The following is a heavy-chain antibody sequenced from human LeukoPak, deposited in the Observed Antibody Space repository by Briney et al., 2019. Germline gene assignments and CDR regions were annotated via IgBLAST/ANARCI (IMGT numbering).Heavy chain of an antibody. V-gene: IGHV3-53*01. Sequence: GGSLRLSCAASGFTVSSNYMSWVRQAPGKGLEWVSVIYSGGSTYYADSVKGRFTISRDNSKNTLYLQMNSLRAEDTAVYYCARDPYYYGSGSGAYWGQGTLVAVSS. CDR1: GFTVSSNY. D-gene: IGHD3-10*01. J-gene: IGHJ4*02. CDR3: ARDPYYYGSGSGAY. CDR2: IYSGGST.